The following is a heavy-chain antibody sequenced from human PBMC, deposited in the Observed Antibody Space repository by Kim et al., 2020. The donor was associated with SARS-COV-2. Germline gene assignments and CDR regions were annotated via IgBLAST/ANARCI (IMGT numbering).Heavy chain of an antibody. CDR1: GGSFSGYY. J-gene: IGHJ5*02. Sequence: SETLSLTCAVYGGSFSGYYWSWIRQPPGKGLEWIGEINHSGSTNYNPSLKSRVTISVDTSKNQFSLKLSSVTAADTAVYYCARGLMGLRYFDWLFHGRPYVGWFDPWGQGTLVTVSS. D-gene: IGHD3-9*01. CDR3: ARGLMGLRYFDWLFHGRPYVGWFDP. V-gene: IGHV4-34*01. CDR2: INHSGST.